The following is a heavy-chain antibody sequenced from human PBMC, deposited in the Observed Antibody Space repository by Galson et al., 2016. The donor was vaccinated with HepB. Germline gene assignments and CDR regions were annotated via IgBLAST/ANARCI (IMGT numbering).Heavy chain of an antibody. J-gene: IGHJ4*02. CDR3: AKDSPGYSGYDWDY. CDR1: GFTFSAYA. Sequence: SLRLSCATSGFTFSAYAMTWVRQAPGKGLEWVSLISDXGGNSYYADSVEGRFTISRDNSRNTLLLQMNSLRVEDTAVYYCAKDSPGYSGYDWDYWGQGTLVTVSS. CDR2: ISDXGGNS. V-gene: IGHV3-23*01. D-gene: IGHD5-12*01.